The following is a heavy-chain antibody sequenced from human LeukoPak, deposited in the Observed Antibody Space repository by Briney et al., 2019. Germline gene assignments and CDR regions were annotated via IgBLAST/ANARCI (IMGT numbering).Heavy chain of an antibody. CDR1: GGSISSGSYY. V-gene: IGHV4-61*09. J-gene: IGHJ4*02. Sequence: SETLSLTCTVSGGSISSGSYYWIWIRQPAGKGLEWIGNIYHSGSTYYNPSLKSRATMSIDTSKNQFSLKLNSVTAADTAMYYCARVDSMSVAPQDYCDYWGQGTLVTVSS. CDR2: IYHSGST. D-gene: IGHD6-19*01. CDR3: ARVDSMSVAPQDYCDY.